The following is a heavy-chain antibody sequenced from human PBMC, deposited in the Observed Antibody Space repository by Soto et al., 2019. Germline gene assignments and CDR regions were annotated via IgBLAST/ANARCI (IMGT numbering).Heavy chain of an antibody. CDR3: AKSSVWYPYFDS. CDR2: ITYTGVST. V-gene: IGHV3-23*01. J-gene: IGHJ4*02. Sequence: AASEFSFDDSAMSWVRQAPGKGLEWVSSITYTGVSTYYADSVKGRFTISRDNSRDTLFLQMNSLRAEDTAIYYCAKSSVWYPYFDSWGQGTLVTVSS. CDR1: EFSFDDSA. D-gene: IGHD6-13*01.